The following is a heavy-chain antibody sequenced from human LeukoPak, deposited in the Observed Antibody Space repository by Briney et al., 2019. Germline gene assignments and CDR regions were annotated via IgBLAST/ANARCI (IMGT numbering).Heavy chain of an antibody. V-gene: IGHV4-34*01. D-gene: IGHD3-3*01. CDR1: GGSFSGYY. Sequence: SETLSLTCAVYGGSFSGYYWSWIRQPPGKGLEWIGEINHSGSTNYNPSLKSRVTISVDTSKNQFSLKLSSVTAADTAVYYCARVGGDDFWSGYSNWFDPWGQGTLVTVSS. J-gene: IGHJ5*02. CDR3: ARVGGDDFWSGYSNWFDP. CDR2: INHSGST.